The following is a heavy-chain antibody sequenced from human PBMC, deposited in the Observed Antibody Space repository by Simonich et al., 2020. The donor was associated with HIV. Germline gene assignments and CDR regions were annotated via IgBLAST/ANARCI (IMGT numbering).Heavy chain of an antibody. J-gene: IGHJ2*01. CDR2: IYTSGST. CDR3: ARYTPAYSRGHWYFDL. CDR1: GYSISSGYY. Sequence: QVQLQESCPGLVKPSETLSLTCAVSGYSISSGYYWVWIRQPPGKGLELIGTIYTSGSTFYNPALKNRVTISVDTSKNQFSLNLSFVTAADTAVYYCARYTPAYSRGHWYFDLWGRGTLVTVSS. D-gene: IGHD6-19*01. V-gene: IGHV4-38-2*01.